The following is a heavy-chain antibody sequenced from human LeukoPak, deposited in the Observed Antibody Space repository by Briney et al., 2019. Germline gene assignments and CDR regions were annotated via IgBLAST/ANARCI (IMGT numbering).Heavy chain of an antibody. D-gene: IGHD3-9*01. CDR3: ARSRNSYYDILTGRHYGMDV. V-gene: IGHV3-48*03. CDR1: GFTFSSYD. CDR2: ISSSGSTI. J-gene: IGHJ6*02. Sequence: GGSLRLSCAASGFTFSSYDMNWVRQAPGKGLEWVSYISSSGSTIYYADSVKGRFTISRDNAKNSLYLQMNSLRAEDTAVYYCARSRNSYYDILTGRHYGMDVWGQGTTVTVSS.